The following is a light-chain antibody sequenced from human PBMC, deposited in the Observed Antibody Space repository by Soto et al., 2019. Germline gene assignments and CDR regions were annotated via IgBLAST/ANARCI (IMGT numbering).Light chain of an antibody. J-gene: IGKJ1*01. CDR3: QHFGNSLWT. CDR2: GTS. CDR1: QSVASRN. V-gene: IGKV3-20*01. Sequence: IVLTQSPGTLSLSPGERATLSCRASQSVASRNLAWYQQKSGQAPRLLIYGTSSRAVHTPDRFSGSGSGTDFTLTFSGLEPEDFAVYYCQHFGNSLWTFGQGTKVEI.